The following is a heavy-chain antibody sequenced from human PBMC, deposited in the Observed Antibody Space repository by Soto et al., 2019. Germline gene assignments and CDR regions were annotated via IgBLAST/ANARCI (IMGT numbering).Heavy chain of an antibody. D-gene: IGHD5-12*01. Sequence: SETLSLTXAVSGYSISRDYFWGWIRQPPGKGLEWIASIYHSGSTYFNPSVKSRVIMSVDTSKNQFSLKLTSVTAADTAMYYCARGGYSGYDRYYFDYWGPGTLVTVSS. J-gene: IGHJ4*02. CDR3: ARGGYSGYDRYYFDY. CDR2: IYHSGST. V-gene: IGHV4-38-2*01. CDR1: GYSISRDYF.